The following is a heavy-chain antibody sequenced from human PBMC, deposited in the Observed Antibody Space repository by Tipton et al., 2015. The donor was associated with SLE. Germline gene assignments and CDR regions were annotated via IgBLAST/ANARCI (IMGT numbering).Heavy chain of an antibody. CDR2: INHSGST. CDR1: GGSFSGYY. V-gene: IGHV4-34*01. D-gene: IGHD3-16*02. CDR3: ARTQYTFGGVLAPFDY. J-gene: IGHJ4*02. Sequence: TLSLTCAVYGGSFSGYYWSWIRQPPGKGLEWIGEINHSGSTNYNPSPKSRVTISVDTSKNQFSLKLSSVTAADTAVYYCARTQYTFGGVLAPFDYWGQGTLVTVSP.